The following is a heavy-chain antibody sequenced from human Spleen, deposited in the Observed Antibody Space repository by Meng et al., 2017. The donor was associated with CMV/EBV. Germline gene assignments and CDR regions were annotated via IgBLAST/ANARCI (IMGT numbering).Heavy chain of an antibody. CDR2: IYPSDSDT. D-gene: IGHD5-18*01. V-gene: IGHV5-51*01. J-gene: IGHJ4*02. CDR3: ARIRRELWLRGYFDY. Sequence: SGYSFTSYWSGWVRQMPGKGLWWMGIIYPSDSDTRYSPSFQGQVTISADTSISTAYLQWSSLKASDTAMYYCARIRRELWLRGYFDYWGQGTLVTVSS. CDR1: GYSFTSYW.